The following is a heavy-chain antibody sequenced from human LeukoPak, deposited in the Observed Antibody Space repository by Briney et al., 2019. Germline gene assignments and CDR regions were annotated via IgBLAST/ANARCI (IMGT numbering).Heavy chain of an antibody. CDR2: INPNSGGT. CDR1: GYTFTGYY. J-gene: IGHJ4*02. V-gene: IGHV1-2*02. Sequence: ASVKVSCKASGYTFTGYYMHWVRQAPGQGLEWMGWINPNSGGTNYAQKFQGRVTMTRDTSISTAYMGLSRLRSDDTAVYYCARGRGRPAATSGYFDYWGQGTLVTVSS. D-gene: IGHD2-2*01. CDR3: ARGRGRPAATSGYFDY.